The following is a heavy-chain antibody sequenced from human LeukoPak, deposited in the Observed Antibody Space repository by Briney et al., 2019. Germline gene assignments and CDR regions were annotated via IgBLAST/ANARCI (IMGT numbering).Heavy chain of an antibody. Sequence: GGTLRLSCAASGFTFNFYGMSWVRQAPGKGLEWVSVIYSGGSTYYADSVKGRFTISRDNSKTTLYIQMNSLRAEDTAVYYCARAKPKNMVRGLIMRRESRYYFDYWGQGTLVTVSS. CDR1: GFTFNFYG. CDR3: ARAKPKNMVRGLIMRRESRYYFDY. CDR2: IYSGGST. V-gene: IGHV3-53*01. J-gene: IGHJ4*02. D-gene: IGHD3-10*01.